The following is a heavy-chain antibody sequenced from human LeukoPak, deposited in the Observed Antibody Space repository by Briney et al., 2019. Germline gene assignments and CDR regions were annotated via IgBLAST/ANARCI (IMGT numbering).Heavy chain of an antibody. CDR1: GGSISSYY. J-gene: IGHJ5*02. CDR2: IYYSGST. V-gene: IGHV4-59*01. D-gene: IGHD3-9*01. CDR3: ARGGDILTGLNWFGP. Sequence: SETLSLTCSVSGGSISSYYWSWIRQPPGKGLEWIGYIYYSGSTNYNPSLKSRVTISVDTSKNQFSLRLSSVTAADTAVYYCARGGDILTGLNWFGPWGQGTLVTISS.